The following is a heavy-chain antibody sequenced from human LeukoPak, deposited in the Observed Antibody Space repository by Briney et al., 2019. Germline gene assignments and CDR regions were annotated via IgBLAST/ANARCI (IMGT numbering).Heavy chain of an antibody. D-gene: IGHD3-22*01. J-gene: IGHJ4*02. CDR2: FDPEDGET. Sequence: EASVTVSFKVSGYTLTELSMHWVRQAPGKGLEWMGGFDPEDGETIYAQKFQGRVTMTEDTSTDTAYMELSSLRSEDTAVYYCATVSPYYYDSSGYYPFDYWGQGTLVTVSS. CDR3: ATVSPYYYDSSGYYPFDY. V-gene: IGHV1-24*01. CDR1: GYTLTELS.